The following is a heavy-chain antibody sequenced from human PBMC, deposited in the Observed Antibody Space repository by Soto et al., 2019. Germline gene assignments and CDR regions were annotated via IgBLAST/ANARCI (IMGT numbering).Heavy chain of an antibody. CDR1: GFTFSSYS. Sequence: EVQLVESGGGLVQPGGSLRLSCAASGFTFSSYSMNWVRQAPGKGLEWVSYISSSSSTIYYADSVKGRFTISRDNAKNSLYLQMNSLRDEDTAVYYCARGLPFRMVRGVPGMDVWGQGTTVTVSS. D-gene: IGHD3-10*01. J-gene: IGHJ6*02. V-gene: IGHV3-48*02. CDR3: ARGLPFRMVRGVPGMDV. CDR2: ISSSSSTI.